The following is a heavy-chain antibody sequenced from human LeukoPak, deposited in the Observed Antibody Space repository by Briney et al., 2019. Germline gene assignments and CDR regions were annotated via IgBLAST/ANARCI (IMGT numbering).Heavy chain of an antibody. J-gene: IGHJ4*02. CDR1: GFTFSDYY. Sequence: GGSLRLSCAASGFTFSDYYMSWIRQAPGKGLEWVSYISSSGSTIYYADSVKGRFTISRDNAKNSLYLQMNSLRAEDTAVYYCARPLYYYDSSLDYCGQGTLVTVSS. V-gene: IGHV3-11*01. CDR3: ARPLYYYDSSLDY. CDR2: ISSSGSTI. D-gene: IGHD3-22*01.